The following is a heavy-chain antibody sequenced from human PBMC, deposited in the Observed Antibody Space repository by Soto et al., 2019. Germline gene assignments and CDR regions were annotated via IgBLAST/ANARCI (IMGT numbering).Heavy chain of an antibody. J-gene: IGHJ4*02. V-gene: IGHV3-33*01. CDR3: ASDFSMVIVATGY. D-gene: IGHD5-12*01. CDR2: IWYDGSNT. Sequence: GGSLRLSCAASGFTFSSYAMHWVRQAPGKGLEWVGFIWYDGSNTFYAESVKGRFTISRDNSKNTVYLQINALRAEDTAVYYCASDFSMVIVATGYWGQGTLVTVSS. CDR1: GFTFSSYA.